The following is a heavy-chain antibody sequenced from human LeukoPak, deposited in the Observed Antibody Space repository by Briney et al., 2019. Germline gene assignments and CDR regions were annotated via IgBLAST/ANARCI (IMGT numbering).Heavy chain of an antibody. CDR1: GGSISSGGYY. V-gene: IGHV4-31*03. Sequence: PSETLSLTCTVSGGSISSGGYYWSWIRQHPGKGLEWIGYIYYSGSTYYNPSLKSRVTISVDMSKNQFSLKLSSVTAADTAVYYCASGITYYYGSGSPNWFDPWGQGTLVTVSS. D-gene: IGHD3-10*01. CDR3: ASGITYYYGSGSPNWFDP. J-gene: IGHJ5*02. CDR2: IYYSGST.